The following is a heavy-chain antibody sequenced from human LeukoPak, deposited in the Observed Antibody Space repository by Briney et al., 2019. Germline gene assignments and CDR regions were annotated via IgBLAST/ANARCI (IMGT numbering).Heavy chain of an antibody. J-gene: IGHJ6*02. V-gene: IGHV3-43*01. D-gene: IGHD1-26*01. Sequence: GGSLRLSCAASGFTFDDYTMHWVRQAPGKGLEWVSLISWDGGSTYYADSVKGRFTISRDNSKNSLYLQMNSLRTEDTALYYCAEDILGAREHYGMDVWGQGTTVTVSS. CDR3: AEDILGAREHYGMDV. CDR1: GFTFDDYT. CDR2: ISWDGGST.